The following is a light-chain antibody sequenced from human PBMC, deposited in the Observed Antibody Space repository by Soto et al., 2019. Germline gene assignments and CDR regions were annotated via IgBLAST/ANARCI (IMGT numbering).Light chain of an antibody. Sequence: EVVLTQSPATLSLSPGDRATLSCRASQSVSSYFAWCQQKPGQAPRLLIYDASNRATGIPARFSGSGSGTDFTLTISRVGPADFAFYYCQQYFTSPITFGQGTRLEIK. CDR1: QSVSSY. CDR2: DAS. J-gene: IGKJ5*01. CDR3: QQYFTSPIT. V-gene: IGKV3-11*01.